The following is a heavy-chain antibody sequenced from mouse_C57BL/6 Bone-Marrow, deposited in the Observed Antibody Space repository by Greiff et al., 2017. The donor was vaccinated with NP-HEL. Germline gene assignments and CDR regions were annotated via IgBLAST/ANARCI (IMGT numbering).Heavy chain of an antibody. V-gene: IGHV12-3*01. CDR2: ITHSGET. CDR3: AGDYDGYWYFDV. D-gene: IGHD2-3*01. Sequence: QVQLVESGPGLVKPSQSLLLTCSITGLPITSGYYWIWIRQSPGKPLEWMGYITHSGETFYNPSLQSPISITRETSKNQFFLQLNSVTTEDTAMYYCAGDYDGYWYFDVWGTGTTVTVSS. CDR1: GLPITSGYY. J-gene: IGHJ1*03.